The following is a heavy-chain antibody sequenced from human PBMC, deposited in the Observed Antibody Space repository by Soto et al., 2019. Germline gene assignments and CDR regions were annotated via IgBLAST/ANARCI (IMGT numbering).Heavy chain of an antibody. D-gene: IGHD1-26*01. J-gene: IGHJ4*02. Sequence: ASVKVSCKASGYTFTGYYMHWVRQAPGQGLEWMGWINPNSGGTNYAQKFQGRVTMTRDTSIGTAYMELSRLRSDDTAVYYCARDRSGSYLGTLYYFDYWGQGTLVTVSS. CDR3: ARDRSGSYLGTLYYFDY. CDR2: INPNSGGT. V-gene: IGHV1-2*02. CDR1: GYTFTGYY.